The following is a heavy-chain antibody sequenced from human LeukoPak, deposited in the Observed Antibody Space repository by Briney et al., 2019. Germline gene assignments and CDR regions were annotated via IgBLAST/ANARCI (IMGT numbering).Heavy chain of an antibody. D-gene: IGHD3-10*01. CDR3: ARDSSTYYYGSGSYRYAFDI. J-gene: IGHJ3*02. Sequence: GGSLRLSCAASGFTVSSNYMSWVRQAPGKGLEWVSVIYSGGSTYYADSVKGRFTISRDNSKNTLYLQMNSLRAEDTAVYYCARDSSTYYYGSGSYRYAFDIWGQGTMVTVSS. CDR2: IYSGGST. CDR1: GFTVSSNY. V-gene: IGHV3-66*01.